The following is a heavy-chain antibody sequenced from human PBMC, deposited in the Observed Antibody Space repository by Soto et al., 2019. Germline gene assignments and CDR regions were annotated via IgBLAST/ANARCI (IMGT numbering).Heavy chain of an antibody. J-gene: IGHJ4*02. V-gene: IGHV4-61*08. CDR1: GGSIDNYEYY. CDR3: ARTTAVPNTLRSRYFFDY. CDR2: IYYSGRT. Sequence: SETLSLTCTVSGGSIDNYEYYWTWIRQPPGKGLEWVGYIYYSGRTNYNPSLKSRVTISVDLSKNQFSLRLSSVTTADTALYYCARTTAVPNTLRSRYFFDYWGQGTLVTVSS. D-gene: IGHD4-17*01.